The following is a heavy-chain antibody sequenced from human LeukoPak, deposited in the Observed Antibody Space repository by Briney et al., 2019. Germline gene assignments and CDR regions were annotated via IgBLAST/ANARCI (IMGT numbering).Heavy chain of an antibody. Sequence: GRSLRLSCAASGFTFSSYGMHWVRQAPGKGLEWVAVISYDGSNKYYADSVKGRFTISRDNSKNTLYLQVNSLRAEDTAVYYCAKDGPSTSNYGMDVWGKGTTVTVSS. CDR3: AKDGPSTSNYGMDV. V-gene: IGHV3-30*18. D-gene: IGHD2-2*01. CDR1: GFTFSSYG. J-gene: IGHJ6*04. CDR2: ISYDGSNK.